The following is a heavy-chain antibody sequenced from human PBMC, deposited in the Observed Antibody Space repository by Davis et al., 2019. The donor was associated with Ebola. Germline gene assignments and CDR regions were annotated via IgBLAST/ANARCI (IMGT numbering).Heavy chain of an antibody. CDR3: ARHTTHSAGYVYY. Sequence: MPSETLSLTCTVSGGSISSSDYYWGWIRQAPGKGLEWIASIFYTGNTYYHPSLNSRVTISVDTSKNQFSLKLNSVTAADTAVYYCARHTTHSAGYVYYWGQGTLVTVSS. V-gene: IGHV4-39*01. D-gene: IGHD3-22*01. J-gene: IGHJ4*02. CDR2: IFYTGNT. CDR1: GGSISSSDYY.